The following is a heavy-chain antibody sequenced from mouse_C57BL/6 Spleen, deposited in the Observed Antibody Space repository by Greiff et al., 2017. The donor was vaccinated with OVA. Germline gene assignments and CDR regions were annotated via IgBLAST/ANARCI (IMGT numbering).Heavy chain of an antibody. CDR2: IDPSDSYT. D-gene: IGHD1-1*01. V-gene: IGHV1-59*01. J-gene: IGHJ2*01. CDR3: ARRYYGSGYEDDY. CDR1: GYTFTSYW. Sequence: VQLQQPGAELVRPGTSVKLSCKASGYTFTSYWMHWVKQRPGQGLEWIGVIDPSDSYTNYNQNFKGKATLTVDTSSSTAYMQLSSLTSEDSAVYYCARRYYGSGYEDDYWGQGTTLTVSS.